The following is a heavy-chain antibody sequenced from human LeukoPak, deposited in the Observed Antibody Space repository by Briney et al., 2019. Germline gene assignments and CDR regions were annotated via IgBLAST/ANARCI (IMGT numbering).Heavy chain of an antibody. CDR2: ITSKGGST. CDR1: GFTFSSYA. J-gene: IGHJ4*02. D-gene: IGHD6-19*01. CDR3: VKSGIAVSGTDY. Sequence: GGSLRLSCSASGFTFSSYAMHWVRQAPGKGLEYVSAITSKGGSTYYADSVKGRFTISRDNSKNTLYLQMSSLRAEDTAVYYCVKSGIAVSGTDYWGQGTLVTVSS. V-gene: IGHV3-64D*09.